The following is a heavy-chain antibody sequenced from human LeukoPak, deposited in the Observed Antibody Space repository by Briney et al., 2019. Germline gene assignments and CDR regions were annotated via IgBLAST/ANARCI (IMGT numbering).Heavy chain of an antibody. V-gene: IGHV1-2*02. Sequence: ASVKVSCKASGYTFTGYYMHWLRQAPGQGLEWMGWINPNSGGGTYAQKFQGRVTMTRDTSISTAYMELRRLRPDDTAVYYCARDLVSIAALNWGQGTLVTVSS. J-gene: IGHJ4*02. CDR2: INPNSGGG. CDR1: GYTFTGYY. CDR3: ARDLVSIAALN. D-gene: IGHD6-13*01.